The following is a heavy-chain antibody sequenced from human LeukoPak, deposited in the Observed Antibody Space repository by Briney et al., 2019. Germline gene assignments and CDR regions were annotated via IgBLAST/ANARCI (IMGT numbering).Heavy chain of an antibody. CDR3: ARRGSIAAAGTGEFDY. Sequence: SETLSLTCTVSGGSISSSSYYWGWIRQPPGKGLEWIGSIYYSGSTYYNPSLKSRVTISVDTSKNQFSLKLSSVTAADTAVYYCARRGSIAAAGTGEFDYWGQGTLVTVSS. CDR1: GGSISSSSYY. J-gene: IGHJ4*02. V-gene: IGHV4-39*07. D-gene: IGHD6-13*01. CDR2: IYYSGST.